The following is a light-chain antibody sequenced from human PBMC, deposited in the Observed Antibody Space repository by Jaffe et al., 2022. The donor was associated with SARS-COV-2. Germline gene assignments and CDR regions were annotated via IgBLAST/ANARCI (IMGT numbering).Light chain of an antibody. V-gene: IGKV3-15*01. J-gene: IGKJ1*01. CDR3: QQYHEWRT. Sequence: IVMTQSPATLSVSPGERATLSCRASQSVRSKLAWYQQKPGQAPRLLMFGASTRATGVSVRFTGSGSGTEFTLTISNLQSEDFAVYYCQQYHEWRTFGQGTKVEI. CDR1: QSVRSK. CDR2: GAS.